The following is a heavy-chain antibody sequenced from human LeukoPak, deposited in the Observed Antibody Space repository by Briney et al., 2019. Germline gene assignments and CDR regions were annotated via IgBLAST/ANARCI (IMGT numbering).Heavy chain of an antibody. CDR2: IKQDGSEK. V-gene: IGHV3-7*01. CDR1: GSTFSSYW. CDR3: ARDLRALNC. Sequence: GGSLSLSCAASGSTFSSYWISWVRQAPGKGLEWVANIKQDGSEKYYVDSVKGRFTISRDNAKNSLYLQMNSLRAEDTAVYYCARDLRALNCWGQGTLVTVSS. J-gene: IGHJ4*02. D-gene: IGHD4-17*01.